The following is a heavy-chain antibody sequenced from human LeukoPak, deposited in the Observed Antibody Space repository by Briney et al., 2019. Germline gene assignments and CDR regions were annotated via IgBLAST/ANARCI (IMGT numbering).Heavy chain of an antibody. CDR3: ARAGGDYYDSSGYYSDY. Sequence: GGSLRLSCAASGFTFSSYSMNWVRQAPGKGLEWVSSISSSSSYIYYADSVKGRFTISRDNAKNSLYLQMNSLRAEDMAVYYCARAGGDYYDSSGYYSDYWGQGTLVTVSS. CDR1: GFTFSSYS. D-gene: IGHD3-22*01. J-gene: IGHJ4*02. CDR2: ISSSSSYI. V-gene: IGHV3-21*01.